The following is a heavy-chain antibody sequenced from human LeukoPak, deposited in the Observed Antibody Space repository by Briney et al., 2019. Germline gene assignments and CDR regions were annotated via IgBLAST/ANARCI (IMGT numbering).Heavy chain of an antibody. CDR1: GYTFSSYG. CDR3: TRDLGII. J-gene: IGHJ3*02. CDR2: ISANNGNT. Sequence: ASVTVSCTASGYTFSSYGISWVRQAPGQGLEWMGWISANNGNTNYAQKLQGRVTITTDTSTSTAYMELRSLTSDDTAVYYCTRDLGIIWGQGTMVTVSS. V-gene: IGHV1-18*01. D-gene: IGHD1-14*01.